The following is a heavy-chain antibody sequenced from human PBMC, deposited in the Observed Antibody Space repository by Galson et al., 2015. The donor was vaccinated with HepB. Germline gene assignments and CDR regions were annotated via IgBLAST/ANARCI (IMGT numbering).Heavy chain of an antibody. CDR3: AHTVDYYSSGDRDY. Sequence: SLRLSCAASGFIVSSNYMSWGRQAPGKGLEWVSITYSGGSAYYADSVKGRFTISRDTYKNALYLQMNSLRADDTAVYYYAHTVDYYSSGDRDYWGQGTLVTVSS. J-gene: IGHJ4*02. CDR1: GFIVSSNY. D-gene: IGHD3-10*01. V-gene: IGHV3-53*01. CDR2: TYSGGSA.